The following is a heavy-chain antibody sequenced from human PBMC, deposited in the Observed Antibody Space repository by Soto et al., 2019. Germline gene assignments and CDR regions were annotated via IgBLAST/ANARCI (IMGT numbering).Heavy chain of an antibody. J-gene: IGHJ3*02. D-gene: IGHD2-15*01. V-gene: IGHV3-23*01. CDR1: GFTFSSYA. CDR2: ISGSGGST. CDR3: AKDYADCSGGSCYSALSDAFDI. Sequence: EVQLLASGGGLVQPGGSLRLSCAASGFTFSSYAMSWVRQAPGKGLEWVSAISGSGGSTYYADSVKGRFTISRDNSKNTLYLQMNSLRAEDTAVYYCAKDYADCSGGSCYSALSDAFDIWGQGTMVTVSS.